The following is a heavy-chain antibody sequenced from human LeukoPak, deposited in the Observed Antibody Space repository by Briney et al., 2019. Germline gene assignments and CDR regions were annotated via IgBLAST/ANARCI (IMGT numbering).Heavy chain of an antibody. V-gene: IGHV3-21*01. CDR3: ARDRWGYSYGGD. Sequence: GGSLRLSCAASGFTFSSYSMNWVRQAPGKGLEWVSSISSSSSYISYADSVKGRFTISRDNAKNSLYLQMNSLRAKDTAVYYCARDRWGYSYGGDWGQGTLVTVSS. CDR2: ISSSSSYI. D-gene: IGHD5-18*01. J-gene: IGHJ4*02. CDR1: GFTFSSYS.